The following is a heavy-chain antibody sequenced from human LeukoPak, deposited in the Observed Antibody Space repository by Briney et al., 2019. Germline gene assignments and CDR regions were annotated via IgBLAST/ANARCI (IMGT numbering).Heavy chain of an antibody. CDR2: ISYDGSHK. Sequence: PGGSLRLSCAASGFTFSGYGMHWVRLAPGKGLEWVAVISYDGSHKYYADSVKGRFTISRDNSKNTLYLQMNSLRAEDTAVYYCASTSGWYEPIDYWGQGTLVTVSS. D-gene: IGHD6-19*01. CDR1: GFTFSGYG. J-gene: IGHJ4*02. V-gene: IGHV3-30*03. CDR3: ASTSGWYEPIDY.